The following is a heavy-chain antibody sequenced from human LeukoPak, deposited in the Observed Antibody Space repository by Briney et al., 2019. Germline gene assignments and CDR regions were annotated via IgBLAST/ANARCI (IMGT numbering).Heavy chain of an antibody. CDR1: GFTLSDYY. J-gene: IGHJ4*02. CDR3: ARRLIGAVSGSYWDY. CDR2: IKQDGSEK. D-gene: IGHD1-26*01. V-gene: IGHV3-7*01. Sequence: GGSLRLSCAASGFTLSDYYIDWVRQAPGKGLEWVANIKQDGSEKYYVDSVKGRFTISRDNAKNSLYLQMNSLRAEDTAVYYCARRLIGAVSGSYWDYWGQGTLVTVSS.